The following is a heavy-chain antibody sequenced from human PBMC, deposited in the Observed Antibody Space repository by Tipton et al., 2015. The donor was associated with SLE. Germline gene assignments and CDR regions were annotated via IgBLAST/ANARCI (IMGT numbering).Heavy chain of an antibody. D-gene: IGHD6-6*01. V-gene: IGHV3-23*01. J-gene: IGHJ6*02. Sequence: SLRLSCVASGFTFNNYAMSWVRQAPGKGRAWVSDISDNGVRTNYADSVEGRFTISRDNSKNTLYLQMNSLRAEDTALYYCASGDQLRASQLDYYYYPLAVWGQGTTWTVSS. CDR3: ASGDQLRASQLDYYYYPLAV. CDR2: ISDNGVRT. CDR1: GFTFNNYA.